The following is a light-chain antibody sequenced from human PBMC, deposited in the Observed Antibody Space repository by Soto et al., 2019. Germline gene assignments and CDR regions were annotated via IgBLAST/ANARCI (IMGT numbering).Light chain of an antibody. CDR2: EAT. J-gene: IGLJ2*01. CDR3: CSYAGTTTV. V-gene: IGLV2-23*01. Sequence: QSALTQPASVSGSPGQSITISCTRASSDSGTYNFFAWYQQHPGEAPKLIIYEATQRPSGVSNRFSGSKSGNTASLTISGLQADDEADYYCCSYAGTTTVFGGGTKRTVL. CDR1: SSDSGTYNF.